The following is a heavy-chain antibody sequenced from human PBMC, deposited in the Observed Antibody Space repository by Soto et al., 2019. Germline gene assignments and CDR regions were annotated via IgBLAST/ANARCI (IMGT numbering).Heavy chain of an antibody. CDR1: GDSMTSSSYY. CDR3: ARHTRNQFDP. CDR2: IYYSERTSYNSGST. V-gene: IGHV4-39*01. Sequence: QLQLQESGPGLVKPSETLSLTCTVSGDSMTSSSYYWGWIRQPPGKGLEWIGSIYYSERTSYNSGSTYSSPSLKSRVTISGDTSKSQFSLKLSSVTAADTAVYYCARHTRNQFDPWGQGTLVTVS. J-gene: IGHJ5*02.